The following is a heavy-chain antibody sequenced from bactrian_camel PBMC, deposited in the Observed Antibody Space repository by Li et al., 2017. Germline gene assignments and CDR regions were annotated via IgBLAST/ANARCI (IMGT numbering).Heavy chain of an antibody. CDR3: GRWRRGHYTHCRPPTM. J-gene: IGHJ4*01. D-gene: IGHD6*01. CDR1: GFTFDDSD. CDR2: ISIDGTT. Sequence: DVQLVESGGGSVQDGETLRLSCTASGFTFDDSDIRWYRQVVPGVDCDLVSSISIDGTTYYADSVKGRFTIFPGQAQEHGVSANEQPETRGHSRVFLCGRWRRGHYTHCRPPTMLGPGDPGHRL. V-gene: IGHV3S66*01.